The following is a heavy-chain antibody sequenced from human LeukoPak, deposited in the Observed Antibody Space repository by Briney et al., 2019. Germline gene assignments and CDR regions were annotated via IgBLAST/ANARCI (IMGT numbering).Heavy chain of an antibody. Sequence: GGSLRLSCAASGFTFSDYYMSWIRQAPGKGLEWVSYISSSGSTIYYADSVKGRFTISRDNAKNSLYLQMNSLRAEDTAVYYCARSCYYGSGSYDYYYGMDVWGQGTTVTVSS. CDR2: ISSSGSTI. V-gene: IGHV3-11*01. CDR3: ARSCYYGSGSYDYYYGMDV. J-gene: IGHJ6*02. CDR1: GFTFSDYY. D-gene: IGHD3-10*01.